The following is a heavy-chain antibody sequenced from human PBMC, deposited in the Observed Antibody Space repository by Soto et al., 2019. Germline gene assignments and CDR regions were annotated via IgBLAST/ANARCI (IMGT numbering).Heavy chain of an antibody. CDR3: ARSGRRPYSSNWYRGDYYYYGMDV. Sequence: ASVKVSCKASGYTFTSYYMHWVRQAPGQGLEWMGIINPSGGSTSYAQKFQGRVTMTRDTSTSTVYMELSSLRSEDTAVYYCARSGRRPYSSNWYRGDYYYYGMDVWGQGTTVTVSS. V-gene: IGHV1-46*01. J-gene: IGHJ6*02. CDR1: GYTFTSYY. D-gene: IGHD6-13*01. CDR2: INPSGGST.